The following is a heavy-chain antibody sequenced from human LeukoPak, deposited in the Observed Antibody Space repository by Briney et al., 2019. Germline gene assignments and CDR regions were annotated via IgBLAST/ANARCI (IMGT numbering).Heavy chain of an antibody. CDR2: IFASGET. Sequence: PSATLSLTCTVYGDSISTSYWSWIRQPAGTRMEWIGRIFASGETNYNPSLENRVIMSRDTSNNLFFLRLTSVTAADTAVYYRARDRYTWHERDWFDSWGQGTLVTVSS. CDR3: ARDRYTWHERDWFDS. CDR1: GDSISTSY. J-gene: IGHJ5*01. V-gene: IGHV4-4*07. D-gene: IGHD2-2*02.